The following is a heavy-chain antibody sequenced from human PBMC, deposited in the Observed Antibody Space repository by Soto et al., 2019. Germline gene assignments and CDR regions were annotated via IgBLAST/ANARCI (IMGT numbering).Heavy chain of an antibody. D-gene: IGHD1-7*01. Sequence: PSETLSLTCTVSGGSISSGDYYWSWIRQPPGKGLEWIGYIYYSGSTYYNPSLKSRVTISVDTSKNQFSLKLSSVTAADTAVYYCARDLRYNWNYGLLDPWGQGTLVTV. CDR3: ARDLRYNWNYGLLDP. V-gene: IGHV4-30-4*01. CDR1: GGSISSGDYY. J-gene: IGHJ5*02. CDR2: IYYSGST.